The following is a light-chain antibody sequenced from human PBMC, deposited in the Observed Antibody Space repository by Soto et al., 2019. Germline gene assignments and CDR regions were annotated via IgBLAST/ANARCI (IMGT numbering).Light chain of an antibody. V-gene: IGLV1-40*01. Sequence: QSVLTQPPSVSGAPGQRVTISCTGSSSNIGAGYDVHWYQQVPGAAPKLLIYDNSNRPSGVPDRFSGSKSGTSASLAITGLQAEDEADYYCQSYDSSLSGSYVFGTGTQVTVL. CDR1: SSNIGAGYD. CDR3: QSYDSSLSGSYV. CDR2: DNS. J-gene: IGLJ1*01.